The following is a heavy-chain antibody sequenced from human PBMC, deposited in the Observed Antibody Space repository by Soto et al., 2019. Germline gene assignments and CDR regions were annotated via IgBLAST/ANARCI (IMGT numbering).Heavy chain of an antibody. D-gene: IGHD1-7*01. CDR3: AQVANFNPNVAYFDY. J-gene: IGHJ4*02. V-gene: IGHV3-30*18. CDR2: ISYDGSNK. Sequence: QVQLVESGGGVVQPGRSLRLSCAASGFTFSSYGMHWVRQAPGKGLEWVAVISYDGSNKYYADSVKGRFTISRDNSKNPLYLQMNSLRAEDTAVYYCAQVANFNPNVAYFDYWGQGTLVTVSS. CDR1: GFTFSSYG.